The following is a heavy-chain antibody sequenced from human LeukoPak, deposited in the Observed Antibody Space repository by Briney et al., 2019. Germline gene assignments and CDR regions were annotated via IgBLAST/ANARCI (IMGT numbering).Heavy chain of an antibody. CDR3: ARSGIAVDGGNFDS. Sequence: SETPELICCGSWVRVYSHSDVWDWLRHSPAGGLEWLEMTYYRLKWYNQYAVSVKGRITISTDTSKNQFSLRLTSVTPADTAVLYCARSGIAVDGGNFDSWGQGTLVTVSS. CDR2: TYYRLKWYN. CDR1: WVRVYSHSDV. J-gene: IGHJ4*02. V-gene: IGHV6-1*01. D-gene: IGHD6-19*01.